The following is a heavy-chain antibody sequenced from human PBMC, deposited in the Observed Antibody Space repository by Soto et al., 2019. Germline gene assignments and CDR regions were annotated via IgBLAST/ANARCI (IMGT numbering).Heavy chain of an antibody. Sequence: QITLKESGPTLVKPTQTLTLTCTFSGFSLSTSGVGVGWIRQPPGKALEWLALIYWDDDKRYSPSLKSRLTITKDTSKNQVVLTMTNMDPVDTATYYCAHTPPDIVVVVAATGWFDPWGQGTLVTVSS. J-gene: IGHJ5*02. V-gene: IGHV2-5*02. CDR1: GFSLSTSGVG. CDR3: AHTPPDIVVVVAATGWFDP. CDR2: IYWDDDK. D-gene: IGHD2-15*01.